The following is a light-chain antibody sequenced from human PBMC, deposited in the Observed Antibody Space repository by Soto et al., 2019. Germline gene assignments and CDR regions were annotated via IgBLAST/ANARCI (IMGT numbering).Light chain of an antibody. J-gene: IGLJ1*01. CDR1: SSDGGGYNY. V-gene: IGLV2-14*01. CDR3: SSYTSSSTLDV. CDR2: DVS. Sequence: QSALTQPASVSGSPGQSITISCTGTSSDGGGYNYVSWYQQHPGKAPKLMIYDVSNRPSGVSNRFSGSKSGNTASLTISGLQAEDEADYYCSSYTSSSTLDVFGTGTKLTVL.